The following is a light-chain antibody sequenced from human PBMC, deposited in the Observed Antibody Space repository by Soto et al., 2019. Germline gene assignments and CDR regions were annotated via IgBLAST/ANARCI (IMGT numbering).Light chain of an antibody. CDR1: PCXPTN. Sequence: IVMTQCPATLYVSPGPIPTPSCRAAPCXPTNFALYQQKSGQSPRLLXDNVSNMATGGPARFSGSGSETDFTLTISGLRSEYSAVYFCQQYNNWTCSFGQGTRLEIK. J-gene: IGKJ5*01. CDR2: NVS. V-gene: IGKV3-15*01. CDR3: QQYNNWTCS.